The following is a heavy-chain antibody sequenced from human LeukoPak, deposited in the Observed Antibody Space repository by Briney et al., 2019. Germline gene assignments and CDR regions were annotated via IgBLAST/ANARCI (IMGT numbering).Heavy chain of an antibody. D-gene: IGHD1-20*01. J-gene: IGHJ6*03. CDR2: MNPNSGNT. Sequence: GASVKVSCKASGYTFTSYDINWVRQAPGQGLEWMGWMNPNSGNTGYAQKFQGRVTITRNTSISTAYMELSSLRSEDTAVYYCARGYNWNYYYYMDVWGKGTTVTVSS. CDR3: ARGYNWNYYYYMDV. V-gene: IGHV1-8*03. CDR1: GYTFTSYD.